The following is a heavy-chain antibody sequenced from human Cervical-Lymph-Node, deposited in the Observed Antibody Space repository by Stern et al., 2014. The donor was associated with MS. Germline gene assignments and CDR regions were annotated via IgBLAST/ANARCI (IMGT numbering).Heavy chain of an antibody. CDR1: GSTFSTSW. CDR3: TRFLQSGWSDLFDS. V-gene: IGHV3-7*01. Sequence: EVQLVESGGGLVQPGGSQRLSCVASGSTFSTSWMSWVRQAPGKGLEWVANIKRDGSETYYLDSVKGRFTISRDNAKSSLYLEMNNLRAEDTAVYYCTRFLQSGWSDLFDSWGRGTLVTVSS. J-gene: IGHJ5*01. CDR2: IKRDGSET. D-gene: IGHD6-19*01.